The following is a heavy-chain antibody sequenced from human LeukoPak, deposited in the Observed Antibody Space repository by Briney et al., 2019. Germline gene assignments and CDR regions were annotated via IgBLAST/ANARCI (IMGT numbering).Heavy chain of an antibody. CDR2: ISYDGSNK. J-gene: IGHJ3*02. CDR3: AKTSGSDAFDI. Sequence: GGSLRLSCAASGFTFSSYGMHWVRQAPGKGLEWVAVISYDGSNKYYADSVKGRFTISRDNSKNTLYVQMNSLRAEDTAVYYCAKTSGSDAFDIWGQGTMVTVSS. D-gene: IGHD5-12*01. V-gene: IGHV3-30*18. CDR1: GFTFSSYG.